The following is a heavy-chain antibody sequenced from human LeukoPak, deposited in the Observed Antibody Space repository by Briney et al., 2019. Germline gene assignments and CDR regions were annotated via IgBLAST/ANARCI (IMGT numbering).Heavy chain of an antibody. J-gene: IGHJ4*02. CDR2: ISSSGSAM. Sequence: GGSLRLSCAASGFTFSDYYMSWIRQAPGKGLEWVSFISSSGSAMYYADSVKGRFTISRDNAKNSLYLQMNRLRAEDTALYYCVRDGRYCSGGRCFPIWGQGTLVSVST. V-gene: IGHV3-11*04. D-gene: IGHD2-15*01. CDR3: VRDGRYCSGGRCFPI. CDR1: GFTFSDYY.